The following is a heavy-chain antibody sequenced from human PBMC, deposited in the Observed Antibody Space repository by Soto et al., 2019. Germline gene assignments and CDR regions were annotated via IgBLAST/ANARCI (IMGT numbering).Heavy chain of an antibody. V-gene: IGHV3-30-3*01. CDR3: ASSSGSGYQNFFDP. Sequence: QPVGSLRLSCAASGFNFNSYAMHWVRQAPGEGLEWVAVISYDGNNKYYADSVRGRFTISRDNSKNTLYLQMNSLRTEDTAVYYCASSSGSGYQNFFDPWGQGSLVTVSS. J-gene: IGHJ5*02. D-gene: IGHD3-22*01. CDR1: GFNFNSYA. CDR2: ISYDGNNK.